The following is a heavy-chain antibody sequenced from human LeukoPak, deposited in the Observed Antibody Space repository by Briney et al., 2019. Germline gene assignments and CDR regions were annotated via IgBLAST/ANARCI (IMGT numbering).Heavy chain of an antibody. CDR2: ISAYNGNT. CDR1: GYTFTSYG. D-gene: IGHD2-15*01. Sequence: ASVKVSCKASGYTFTSYGISWVRQAPGQGLEWMGWISAYNGNTNYAQKLQGRVTMTTDTSTSTAYMELRSLRSDDTAVYYCAAVGYCTGGSCYSLDYWGQGTLVTVSS. J-gene: IGHJ4*02. V-gene: IGHV1-18*01. CDR3: AAVGYCTGGSCYSLDY.